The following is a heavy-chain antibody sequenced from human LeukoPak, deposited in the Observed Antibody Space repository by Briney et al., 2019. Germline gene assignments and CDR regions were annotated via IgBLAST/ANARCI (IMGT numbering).Heavy chain of an antibody. CDR1: GYTFSNYG. CDR3: ARDGLGSGYDSGYFDY. J-gene: IGHJ4*02. Sequence: ASVKVSCKASGYTFSNYGIGWVRQAPGQGLEWMGWINGYNGLTNYAQKVLGRVTMTIDTSTSTVYMELRGLRSDDTAVYYCARDGLGSGYDSGYFDYWGQGTLVTVSS. CDR2: INGYNGLT. V-gene: IGHV1-18*01. D-gene: IGHD5-12*01.